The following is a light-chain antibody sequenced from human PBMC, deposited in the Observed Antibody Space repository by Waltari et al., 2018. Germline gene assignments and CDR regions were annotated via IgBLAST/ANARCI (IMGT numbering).Light chain of an antibody. Sequence: QSALTQPASVSGSPGQSITLSCTGTSSDVGGYNYVSWFQQHPDKAPKLLISDVTKRPSGVSTRFSGSKSGNTASLTISGLQAEDEADYYCSTYTSSVTWVFGGGTKLTVL. CDR3: STYTSSVTWV. CDR2: DVT. J-gene: IGLJ3*02. V-gene: IGLV2-14*01. CDR1: SSDVGGYNY.